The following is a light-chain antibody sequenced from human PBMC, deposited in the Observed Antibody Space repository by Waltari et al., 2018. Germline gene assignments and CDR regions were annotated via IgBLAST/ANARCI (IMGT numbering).Light chain of an antibody. CDR2: EIS. V-gene: IGKV2-24*01. Sequence: SLVTREGNTYWSGLQQRQGQPPRLLIYEISNRFSGVPDRFSGSGAGTDFTLKISRVEAEDVGVYYCTQTTQFPHTFGQGTKLDIK. CDR1: SLVTREGNTY. J-gene: IGKJ2*01. CDR3: TQTTQFPHT.